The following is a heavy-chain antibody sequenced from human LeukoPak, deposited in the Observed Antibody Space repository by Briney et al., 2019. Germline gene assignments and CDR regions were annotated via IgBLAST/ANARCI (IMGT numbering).Heavy chain of an antibody. CDR1: GFTFSSCS. CDR2: ISSSSSYI. J-gene: IGHJ4*02. D-gene: IGHD2-2*01. Sequence: GGSLRLSCAASGFTFSSCSMNWVRQAPGKGLEWVSSISSSSSYIYYAASVKGRFTISRDNAKNSLYLQMNSLRAEDTAVYYCARGDIVVVPAATDYWGQGTLVTVSS. V-gene: IGHV3-21*01. CDR3: ARGDIVVVPAATDY.